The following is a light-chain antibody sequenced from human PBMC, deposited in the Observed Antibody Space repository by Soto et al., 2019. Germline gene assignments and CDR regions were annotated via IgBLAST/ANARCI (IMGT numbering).Light chain of an antibody. CDR3: SSYTTSNTRQIV. J-gene: IGLJ1*01. CDR1: SSDVGGYNY. Sequence: QSVLTQPASVSGSPGQSITISCTGTSSDVGGYNYVSWYQHHPGKATKLMNFDVSNRPSGVSNRLSGSKSGNTASLTISELQPEDEADYYCSSYTTSNTRQIVFGTGTKVTVL. CDR2: DVS. V-gene: IGLV2-14*03.